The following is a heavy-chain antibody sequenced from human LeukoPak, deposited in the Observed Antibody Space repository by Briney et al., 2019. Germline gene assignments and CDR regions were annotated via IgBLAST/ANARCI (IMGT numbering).Heavy chain of an antibody. Sequence: ASVKVSSKASGYTFTGYYMHWVRQAPGQGLEWMGGIYPNSGGTNYAQKFQGRVTMTRDTSITTAYMELSRLSSDDTAVYYCARVNERGSGSYYHFDYWGQGTLVTVSS. V-gene: IGHV1-2*02. CDR1: GYTFTGYY. J-gene: IGHJ4*02. D-gene: IGHD3-10*01. CDR2: IYPNSGGT. CDR3: ARVNERGSGSYYHFDY.